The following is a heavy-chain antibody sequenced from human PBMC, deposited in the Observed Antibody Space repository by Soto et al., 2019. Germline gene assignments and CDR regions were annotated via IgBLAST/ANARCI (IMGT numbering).Heavy chain of an antibody. CDR3: ARGRGYCSGSSCXVDL. CDR2: INIDGSST. CDR1: GFTFSSYW. D-gene: IGHD2-15*01. V-gene: IGHV3-74*01. Sequence: GGSLRLSCAASGFTFSSYWMHWVRQAPGKGLVWVSRINIDGSSTSYADSVKGRFTISRDNAKNTLYLQMNSLRVEDTAVYYCARGRGYCSGSSCXVDLWAQRTLVTVSS. J-gene: IGHJ5*02.